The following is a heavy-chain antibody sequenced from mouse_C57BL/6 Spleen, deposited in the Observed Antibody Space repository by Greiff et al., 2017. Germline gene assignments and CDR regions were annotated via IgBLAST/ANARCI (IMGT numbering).Heavy chain of an antibody. V-gene: IGHV1-69*01. CDR2: IYPSDSYT. CDR3: ARVPKFIGDCYFAI. D-gene: IGHD1-1*01. Sequence: QVQLQQPGAELVMPGASVKLSCKASGYTFTSYWMLWVKQRPGQGLEWIGEIYPSDSYTNYNQKFKGKSTLTVDISSSTAYVQLSSLTSEDSAVYYCARVPKFIGDCYFAIWGAGTKVT. J-gene: IGHJ1*01. CDR1: GYTFTSYW.